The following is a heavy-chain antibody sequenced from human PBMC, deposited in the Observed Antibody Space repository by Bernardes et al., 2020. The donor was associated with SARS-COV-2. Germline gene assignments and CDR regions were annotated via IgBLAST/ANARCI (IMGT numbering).Heavy chain of an antibody. CDR1: GYTFTSYD. Sequence: ASVKVSCKASGYTFTSYDINWVRQATGQGLEWVGWMNPNSGNTGYAQKFQGRVTMTRNTSISTAYMELSSLRSEDTAVYYCATGIVGATTGDYWGQGTLVTVSS. V-gene: IGHV1-8*01. J-gene: IGHJ4*02. CDR3: ATGIVGATTGDY. CDR2: MNPNSGNT. D-gene: IGHD1-26*01.